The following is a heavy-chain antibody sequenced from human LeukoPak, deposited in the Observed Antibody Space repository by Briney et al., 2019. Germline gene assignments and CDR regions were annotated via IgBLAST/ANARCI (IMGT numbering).Heavy chain of an antibody. D-gene: IGHD4/OR15-4a*01. CDR3: ARRAGAYSHPYDY. CDR1: GGSISSYY. Sequence: SETLSLTCTVSGGSISSYYWSWIRQPPGKGLEWIGYIYYSGSTNYNPSLKSRVTISLVTSKNQFSLKLSSVTAADTAVYYCARRAGAYSHPYDYWGQGTLVTVSS. V-gene: IGHV4-59*01. CDR2: IYYSGST. J-gene: IGHJ4*02.